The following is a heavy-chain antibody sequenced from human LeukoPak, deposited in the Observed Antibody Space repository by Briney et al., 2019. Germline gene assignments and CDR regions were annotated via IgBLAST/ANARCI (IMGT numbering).Heavy chain of an antibody. CDR2: IYPGDSET. D-gene: IGHD5-18*01. J-gene: IGHJ4*02. CDR3: ARSAYSYGYSH. V-gene: IGHV5-51*01. CDR1: GYTFTSYL. Sequence: GESLKISCEASGYTFTSYLIAWVRQMPGKGLEWMGIIYPGDSETRYSPSFQGQVTISVDKSISAAYLQWSSLKASDTAMYYCARSAYSYGYSHWGQGTLVTVSS.